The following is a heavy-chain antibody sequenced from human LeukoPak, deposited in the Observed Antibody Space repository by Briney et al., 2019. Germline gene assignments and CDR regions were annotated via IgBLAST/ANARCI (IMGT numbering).Heavy chain of an antibody. V-gene: IGHV4-38-2*02. CDR3: ARRRYYDSSGYGALD. CDR2: IYHSGST. CDR1: GYSISSGYY. J-gene: IGHJ4*02. Sequence: SETLSLTCTVSGYSISSGYYWGWIRQPPGRGLEWIGSIYHSGSTYYNPSLKSRVTISVDTSKNQFSLKLSSVTAADTAVYYCARRRYYDSSGYGALDWGQGTLVTVSS. D-gene: IGHD3-22*01.